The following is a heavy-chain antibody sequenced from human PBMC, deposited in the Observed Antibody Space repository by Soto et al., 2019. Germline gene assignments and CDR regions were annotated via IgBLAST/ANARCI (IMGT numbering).Heavy chain of an antibody. J-gene: IGHJ6*02. CDR3: AREGPAPYYYYGMDV. CDR2: ISGYNGNT. CDR1: GYSFTTYG. V-gene: IGHV1-18*01. Sequence: QVQLVQSRGEVKKPGASVKVSCKTSGYSFTTYGISWGRQAPGQGLEWLGWISGYNGNTNYAQNLQGRVTMTTDTSTSTAYMELRSLRSDDTAVYYCAREGPAPYYYYGMDVWGQGSTVTVSS.